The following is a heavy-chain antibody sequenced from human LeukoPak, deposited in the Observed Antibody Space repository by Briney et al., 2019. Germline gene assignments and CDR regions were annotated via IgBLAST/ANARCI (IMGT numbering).Heavy chain of an antibody. V-gene: IGHV3-30*02. Sequence: PGGSLRLSCAASGFTFISYGMTWVRQAPGKGLEWVTFIQYDGSKKYYADSVKGRFTISRDNSKNTLYLEMNSLRAEDTAVYYCAKDIGSYYDYWGQGILVTVSS. CDR2: IQYDGSKK. D-gene: IGHD3-10*01. CDR3: AKDIGSYYDY. CDR1: GFTFISYG. J-gene: IGHJ4*02.